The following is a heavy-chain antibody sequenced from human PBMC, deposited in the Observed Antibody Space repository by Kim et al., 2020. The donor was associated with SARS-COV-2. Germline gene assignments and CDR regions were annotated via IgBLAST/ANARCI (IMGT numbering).Heavy chain of an antibody. Sequence: GGSLRLSCEASGFTFNNYAMHWVRQAAGKGLEWLAFISYEGSKKYYAEALKGRFTVSRDSSKNTLYLQLTSFQTEDTAVYYCARASALFYFGQGLSTFD. CDR2: ISYEGSKK. V-gene: IGHV3-30*03. CDR3: ARASALFYFGQGLSTFD. CDR1: GFTFNNYA. D-gene: IGHD3-9*01. J-gene: IGHJ3*01.